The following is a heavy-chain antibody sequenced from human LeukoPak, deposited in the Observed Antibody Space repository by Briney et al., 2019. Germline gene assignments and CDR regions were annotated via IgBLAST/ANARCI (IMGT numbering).Heavy chain of an antibody. CDR2: IYYSGST. J-gene: IGHJ4*02. D-gene: IGHD6-19*01. V-gene: IGHV4-59*01. Sequence: SETLSLTCTVSGGSISSYYWSWIRQPAGKGLEWIGYIYYSGSTNYNPSLKGRVTISVDTSKNQFSLKLSSVTAADTAVYYCARDIAVAGPFDYWGQGTLVTVSS. CDR3: ARDIAVAGPFDY. CDR1: GGSISSYY.